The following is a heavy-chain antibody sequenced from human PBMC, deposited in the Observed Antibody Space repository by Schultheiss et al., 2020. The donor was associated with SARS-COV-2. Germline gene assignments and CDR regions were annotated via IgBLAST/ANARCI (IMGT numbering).Heavy chain of an antibody. V-gene: IGHV1-2*02. CDR1: GYTFTGYY. Sequence: ASVKVSCKASGYTFTGYYMHWVRQAPGQGLEWMGWINPNSGGTNYAQKFQGRVTMTRDTSISTAYMELSRLRSDDTAVYYCAREVPAANSIQPVYYFDYWGQGTLVTVSS. D-gene: IGHD2-2*01. CDR3: AREVPAANSIQPVYYFDY. CDR2: INPNSGGT. J-gene: IGHJ4*02.